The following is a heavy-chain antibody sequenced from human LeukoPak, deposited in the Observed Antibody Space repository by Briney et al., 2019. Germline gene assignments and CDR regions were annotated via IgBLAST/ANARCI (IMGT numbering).Heavy chain of an antibody. CDR2: ISGSGGST. CDR3: AKDQANWAYSFDN. J-gene: IGHJ4*02. CDR1: GFTFSSYA. D-gene: IGHD7-27*01. Sequence: GGSLRLSCAASGFTFSSYAMHWVRQAPGKGLEWVSAISGSGGSTCYADSVKGRFTISRDNSKNTLYLQMNSLRAEDTAVYYCAKDQANWAYSFDNWGQGTLVTVSS. V-gene: IGHV3-23*01.